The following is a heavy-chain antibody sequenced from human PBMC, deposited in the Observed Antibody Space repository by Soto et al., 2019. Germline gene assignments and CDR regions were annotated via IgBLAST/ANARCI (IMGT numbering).Heavy chain of an antibody. J-gene: IGHJ4*02. V-gene: IGHV3-66*01. CDR1: GFTFSSNY. Sequence: GGSLRLSCAASGFTFSSNYMSWVRQAPGKGVEWVPVIYSSSSTYSADSRKGIFTISRDNSKNMLYLQMNGLSAGDTAVYYCARVMKGGGDYWGQGTLVTVSS. CDR2: IYSSSST. CDR3: ARVMKGGGDY. D-gene: IGHD2-8*01.